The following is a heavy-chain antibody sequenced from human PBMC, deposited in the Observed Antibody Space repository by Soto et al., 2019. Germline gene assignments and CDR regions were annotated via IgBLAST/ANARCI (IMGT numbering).Heavy chain of an antibody. Sequence: GASVKVSCKAPGYSFTTYGISWVRQAPGQGLEWMGWISAYYGDTKYAQKFQGRVTMTRDTSTSTAYMEVRSLRSDDTAVCYCVRESEEMATITLAYWGQGTLVTVSS. D-gene: IGHD5-12*01. V-gene: IGHV1-18*01. CDR1: GYSFTTYG. CDR2: ISAYYGDT. CDR3: VRESEEMATITLAY. J-gene: IGHJ4*02.